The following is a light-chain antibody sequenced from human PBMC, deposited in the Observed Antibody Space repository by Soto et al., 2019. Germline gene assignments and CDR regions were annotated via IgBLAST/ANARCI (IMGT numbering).Light chain of an antibody. J-gene: IGKJ1*01. V-gene: IGKV3-11*01. CDR2: DAS. Sequence: EIVLTQSPVTLSLSPGERATLSCRASQSVSTYLAWYQQKPGQAPRLLIYDASNRATGIPARFSGSGSGTDFTLTISSLQSEDFAVYYCQQYTNWPKTFGQGTKVEIK. CDR1: QSVSTY. CDR3: QQYTNWPKT.